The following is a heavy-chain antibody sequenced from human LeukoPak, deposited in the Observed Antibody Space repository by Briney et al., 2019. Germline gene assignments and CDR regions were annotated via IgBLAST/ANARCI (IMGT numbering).Heavy chain of an antibody. CDR3: ARSGGACDAFDI. CDR2: ITPFNGNT. J-gene: IGHJ3*02. V-gene: IGHV1-45*02. Sequence: SVKVSCKASGYTFTYRYLHWVRQAPGQALEWMGWITPFNGNTNYARKFQDRVTITRDRSMSTAYMELSSLRSEDTAMYYCARSGGACDAFDIWGQGTMVTVSS. D-gene: IGHD1-14*01. CDR1: GYTFTYRY.